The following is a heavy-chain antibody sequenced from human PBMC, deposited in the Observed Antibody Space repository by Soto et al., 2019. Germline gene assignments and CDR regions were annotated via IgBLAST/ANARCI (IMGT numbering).Heavy chain of an antibody. CDR2: IYYSGST. Sequence: SETLSLTCTVSGGSISRSSYYWGWIRQRPGKGLEWIGSIYYSGSTYYNPSLKSRVTISVDTSKNQFSLKLSSVTAADTAVYYCARRRGSSSRGPYYYGMDVWGQGTTVTVSS. CDR3: ARRRGSSSRGPYYYGMDV. J-gene: IGHJ6*02. CDR1: GGSISRSSYY. V-gene: IGHV4-39*01. D-gene: IGHD6-13*01.